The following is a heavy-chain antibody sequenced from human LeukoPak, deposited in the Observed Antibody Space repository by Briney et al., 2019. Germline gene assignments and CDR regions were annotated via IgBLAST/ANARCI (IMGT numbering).Heavy chain of an antibody. CDR1: GYIFPSYW. D-gene: IGHD5-12*01. J-gene: IGHJ3*02. CDR3: ARWRYSGLDAFDI. CDR2: IYPGDSDT. V-gene: IGHV5-51*01. Sequence: GESLKISCKGSGYIFPSYWIGWVRQMPGKGLEWMGIIYPGDSDTRYSPSFQGQVTISADKSISTAYLQWSSLKASDTAMYYCARWRYSGLDAFDIWGQGTMVTVSS.